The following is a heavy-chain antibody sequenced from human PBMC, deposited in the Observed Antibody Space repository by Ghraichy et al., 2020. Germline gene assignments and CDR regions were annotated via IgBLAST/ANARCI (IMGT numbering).Heavy chain of an antibody. CDR1: GFTFSTYW. J-gene: IGHJ3*02. V-gene: IGHV3-7*03. Sequence: GESLNISCAASGFTFSTYWMTWVRQAPGKGLEWVANIKQDGTEQYYVDSVKGRFTISRDNAKNSLYLQMSSLRAEDTAVYYCARDRTYNWNHVDAFDMWGQGTMVTVSS. CDR2: IKQDGTEQ. CDR3: ARDRTYNWNHVDAFDM. D-gene: IGHD1-14*01.